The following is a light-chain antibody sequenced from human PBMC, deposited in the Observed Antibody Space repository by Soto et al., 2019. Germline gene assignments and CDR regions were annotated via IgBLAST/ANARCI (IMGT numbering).Light chain of an antibody. J-gene: IGKJ2*01. V-gene: IGKV3-11*01. Sequence: EIVLTQSPATLSLSPGERASLSCRARQSVSSYLAWYQQRPGQARRLLIYDASNRATGIPTRFSGSGSGTDFTLTISSLESEDFAVYYCQQRSNWPRYTFGQGTKLEIK. CDR2: DAS. CDR3: QQRSNWPRYT. CDR1: QSVSSY.